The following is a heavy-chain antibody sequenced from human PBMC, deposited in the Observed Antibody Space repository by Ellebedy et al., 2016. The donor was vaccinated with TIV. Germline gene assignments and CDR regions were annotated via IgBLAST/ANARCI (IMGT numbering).Heavy chain of an antibody. CDR3: ARGRVVGSNTKGTTNWFDP. J-gene: IGHJ5*02. Sequence: AASVKVSCKASGYTFTTYAVHWVRQAPGQRLEWMGWINAGNGNTKYSQKFQGRVTITRDTSASTAYMELSSLISEDTAVYYCARGRVVGSNTKGTTNWFDPWGQGTLVTVSS. CDR2: INAGNGNT. CDR1: GYTFTTYA. V-gene: IGHV1-3*01. D-gene: IGHD1-1*01.